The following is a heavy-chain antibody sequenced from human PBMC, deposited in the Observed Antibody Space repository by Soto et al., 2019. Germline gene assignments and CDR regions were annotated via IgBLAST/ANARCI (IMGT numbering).Heavy chain of an antibody. CDR1: GFTFSAYY. D-gene: IGHD2-21*01. CDR3: ARVDNHCGGDCYSKWYVDL. CDR2: ISSSGSTI. J-gene: IGHJ2*01. V-gene: IGHV3-11*01. Sequence: QVQLVESGGGLVKPGGSLRLSCAASGFTFSAYYMSWIRRAPGKGLEWVSYISSSGSTIYYADSVKGRFTISRDNAKNSLYLKMNSLRAEDTAVYYCARVDNHCGGDCYSKWYVDLWGRGTLVTVSS.